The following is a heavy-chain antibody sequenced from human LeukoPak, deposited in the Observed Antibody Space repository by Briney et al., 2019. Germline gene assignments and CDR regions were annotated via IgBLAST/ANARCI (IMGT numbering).Heavy chain of an antibody. V-gene: IGHV1-69*05. J-gene: IGHJ4*02. CDR3: ARDEGNYDFWGGYQN. Sequence: SVKVSCKASGGTFSSYAISWVRQARGQGLEWMGRIIPIFGTANYAQKFQGRVTITTDESTSTAYMELSSLRSEDTAVYYCARDEGNYDFWGGYQNWGQGTLVTVSS. D-gene: IGHD3-3*01. CDR2: IIPIFGTA. CDR1: GGTFSSYA.